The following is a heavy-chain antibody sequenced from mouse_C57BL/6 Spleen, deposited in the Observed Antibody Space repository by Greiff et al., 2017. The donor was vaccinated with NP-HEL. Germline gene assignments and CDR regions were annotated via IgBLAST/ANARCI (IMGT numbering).Heavy chain of an antibody. CDR1: GFNIKDDY. V-gene: IGHV14-4*01. CDR3: ATADYGSSCWLAY. D-gene: IGHD1-1*01. J-gene: IGHJ3*01. CDR2: IDPENGDT. Sequence: EVQLQQSGAELVRPGASVKLSCTASGFNIKDDYMHWVKQRPEQGLEWIGWIDPENGDTEYASKFPGKATITADTSSNIAYLQLSSLTSGDAAVYYCATADYGSSCWLAYWAQGTLVTVSA.